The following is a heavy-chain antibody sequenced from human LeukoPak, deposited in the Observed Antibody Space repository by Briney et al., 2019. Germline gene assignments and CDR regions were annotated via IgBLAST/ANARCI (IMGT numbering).Heavy chain of an antibody. CDR3: AKYGGHPLPHYYLDY. V-gene: IGHV3-23*01. CDR1: GLTFSSYA. Sequence: GGPLRLSCAASGLTFSSYAMSWVRQAPGKGLEWVSLIIYDGHTTSYADSVKGRFTISRDNSKNTLFLQMNSLRAEDTAVYYCAKYGGHPLPHYYLDYWGQGTQVTVSS. CDR2: IIYDGHTT. J-gene: IGHJ4*02. D-gene: IGHD3-16*01.